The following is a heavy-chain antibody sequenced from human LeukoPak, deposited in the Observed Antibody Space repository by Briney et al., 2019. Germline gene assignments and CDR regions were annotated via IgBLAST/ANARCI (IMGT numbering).Heavy chain of an antibody. V-gene: IGHV3-30*03. CDR1: GFTFSSYG. CDR3: ARRESYSSSWYDMGYYFDY. Sequence: TGGSLRLSCAASGFTFSSYGMHWVRQAPGKGLEWVAVISYDGSNKYYADSVKGRFTISRDNSKNTLYLQMNSLRAEDTAVYYCARRESYSSSWYDMGYYFDYWGQGTLVTVSS. CDR2: ISYDGSNK. J-gene: IGHJ4*02. D-gene: IGHD6-13*01.